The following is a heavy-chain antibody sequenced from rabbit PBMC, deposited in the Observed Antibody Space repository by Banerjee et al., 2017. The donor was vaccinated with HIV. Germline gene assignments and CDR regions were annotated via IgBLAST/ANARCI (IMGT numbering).Heavy chain of an antibody. CDR3: ARDQAGSTGYAYGNFNL. Sequence: QSLEESGGDLVKPGASLTLTCKASGFTLSNYWICWVRQAPGKGPEWIGCIDAGDSGDTIYASWAKGRFTISKTSSSTVTLQMTSLTAADTATYFCARDQAGSTGYAYGNFNLWGPGTLVTDS. CDR1: GFTLSNYW. CDR2: IDAGDSGDT. D-gene: IGHD6-1*01. J-gene: IGHJ4*01. V-gene: IGHV1S40*01.